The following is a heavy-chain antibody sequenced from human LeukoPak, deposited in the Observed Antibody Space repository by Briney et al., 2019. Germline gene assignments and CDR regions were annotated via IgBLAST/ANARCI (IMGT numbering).Heavy chain of an antibody. CDR3: ARGRPTNLGGIY. J-gene: IGHJ4*02. CDR2: IIPIFGTA. D-gene: IGHD7-27*01. V-gene: IGHV1-69*05. Sequence: SVKVSCRASGGTFSSYAISWVRQAPGQGLEWMGRIIPIFGTANYAQKFQGRVTITTDESTSTAYMELSSLRSEDTAVYCCARGRPTNLGGIYWGQGTLVTVSS. CDR1: GGTFSSYA.